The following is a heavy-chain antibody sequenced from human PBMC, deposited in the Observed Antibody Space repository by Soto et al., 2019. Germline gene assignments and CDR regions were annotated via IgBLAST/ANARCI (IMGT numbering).Heavy chain of an antibody. CDR2: IIPILGIA. J-gene: IGHJ5*02. V-gene: IGHV1-69*04. CDR3: ARDSGIGWFDP. CDR1: GGTFSSYA. D-gene: IGHD1-26*01. Sequence: SVKLSCKASGGTFSSYAISWLRQAPGQGLEWMGRIIPILGIANYAQKFQGRVTITADKSTSTAYMELSSLRSEDTAVYYCARDSGIGWFDPWGQGTLVTVSS.